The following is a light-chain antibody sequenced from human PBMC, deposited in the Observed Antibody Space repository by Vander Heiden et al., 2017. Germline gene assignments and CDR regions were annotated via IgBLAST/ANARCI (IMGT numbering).Light chain of an antibody. CDR1: SLRSYY. Sequence: GQTVRITCQGDSLRSYYASWYQQKPGQAPVLVIYGKNNRPSGIPDRFSGSSSGNTASLTITGAQAEDEADYYCNSRDSSGNHPFGGGTKLTVL. J-gene: IGLJ2*01. CDR3: NSRDSSGNHP. CDR2: GKN. V-gene: IGLV3-19*01.